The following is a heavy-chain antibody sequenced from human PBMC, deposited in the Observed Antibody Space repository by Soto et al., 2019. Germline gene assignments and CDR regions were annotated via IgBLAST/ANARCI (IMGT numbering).Heavy chain of an antibody. J-gene: IGHJ4*02. Sequence: PGESLKISCQGSGYSFTSYWIGWVRQMPGKGLEWMGIIYPGDSDTRYSPSFQGQVTISADKSISTASLKLSSVTAADTAVYYCARHTTDLHLYYFDYWGQGTLVTVSS. CDR3: ARHTTDLHLYYFDY. V-gene: IGHV5-51*01. CDR1: GYSFTSYW. CDR2: IYPGDSDT. D-gene: IGHD4-17*01.